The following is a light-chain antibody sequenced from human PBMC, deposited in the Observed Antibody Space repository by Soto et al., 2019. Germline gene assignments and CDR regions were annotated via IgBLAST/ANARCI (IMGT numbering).Light chain of an antibody. V-gene: IGLV1-51*01. CDR3: GTWDSSLSAVL. J-gene: IGLJ2*01. CDR1: SSNIGNND. Sequence: QSVLTQPPSVSAAPGQKVTISCSGSSSNIGNNDVSWYQQLPGTVPKLLIYDDNKRSSGIPDRFSSSKSGTSATLGITGLQTGDEADYYCGTWDSSLSAVLFGGGTKLTVL. CDR2: DDN.